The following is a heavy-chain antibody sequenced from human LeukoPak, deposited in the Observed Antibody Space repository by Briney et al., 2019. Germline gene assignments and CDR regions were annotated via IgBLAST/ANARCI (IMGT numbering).Heavy chain of an antibody. V-gene: IGHV4-34*01. J-gene: IGHJ6*02. CDR2: INHSGST. CDR3: ARGRYYDFWSGYRTRTYYYGMDV. CDR1: GFTFSSYS. D-gene: IGHD3-3*01. Sequence: GSLRLSCAASGFTFSSYSMNWIRQPPGKGLEWIGEINHSGSTNYNPSLKSRVTISVDTSKNQFSLKLSPVTAADTAVYYCARGRYYDFWSGYRTRTYYYGMDVWGQGTTVTVSS.